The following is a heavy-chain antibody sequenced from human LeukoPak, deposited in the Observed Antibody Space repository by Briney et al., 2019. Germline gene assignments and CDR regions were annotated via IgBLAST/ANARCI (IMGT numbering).Heavy chain of an antibody. Sequence: SETLSLTCAVYGGSFSGDYWSWIRQPPGKGLEWIGEINHSGSTNYNPSLKSRVTISVDTSKNQFSLKLSSVTAADTAVYYCARGRGVLRYFDWSPPTYYYYGMDVWGQGTTVTVSS. J-gene: IGHJ6*02. CDR3: ARGRGVLRYFDWSPPTYYYYGMDV. V-gene: IGHV4-34*01. CDR2: INHSGST. CDR1: GGSFSGDY. D-gene: IGHD3-9*01.